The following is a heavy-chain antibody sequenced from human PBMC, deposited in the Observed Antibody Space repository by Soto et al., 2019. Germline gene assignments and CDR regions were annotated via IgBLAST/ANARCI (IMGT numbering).Heavy chain of an antibody. CDR3: ARGRSGWNSPFDS. Sequence: PSETLSLTCTVSGASISSYYWNWIRQSPGKGLEWIGYFYHSGGTNYNPSLQSRVTISLDTSKNQVSLKLTSVTAADAAVYYCARGRSGWNSPFDSWGQGTVVTVSS. V-gene: IGHV4-59*08. D-gene: IGHD1-7*01. CDR2: FYHSGGT. CDR1: GASISSYY. J-gene: IGHJ5*01.